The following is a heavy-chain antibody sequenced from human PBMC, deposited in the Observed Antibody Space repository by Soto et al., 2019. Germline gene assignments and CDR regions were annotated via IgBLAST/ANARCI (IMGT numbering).Heavy chain of an antibody. D-gene: IGHD2-15*01. Sequence: PGESLKISCKGSGYKFSNHWIAWVRQMPGKGLEWMGIIYPGDSDTRYSPSFQGQVTISADKSINTAYVQWGSLKATDTAIYYCARGGYGFSYFDPWGQGTLVTVSS. CDR3: ARGGYGFSYFDP. V-gene: IGHV5-51*01. J-gene: IGHJ5*02. CDR2: IYPGDSDT. CDR1: GYKFSNHW.